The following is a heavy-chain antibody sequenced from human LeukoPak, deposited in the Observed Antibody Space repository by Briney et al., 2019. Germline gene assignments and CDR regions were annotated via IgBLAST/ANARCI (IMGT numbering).Heavy chain of an antibody. D-gene: IGHD2-15*01. V-gene: IGHV4-59*12. J-gene: IGHJ5*02. CDR2: IYYSGST. CDR3: ARGVGYCSGGSCYSDWFDP. CDR1: GGSISSYY. Sequence: SETLSLTCTVSGGSISSYYWSWIRQPPGKGLEWIGYIYYSGSTNYNPSLKSRVTISVDTSKNQFSLKLSSVTAADTAVYYCARGVGYCSGGSCYSDWFDPWGQGTLVTVSS.